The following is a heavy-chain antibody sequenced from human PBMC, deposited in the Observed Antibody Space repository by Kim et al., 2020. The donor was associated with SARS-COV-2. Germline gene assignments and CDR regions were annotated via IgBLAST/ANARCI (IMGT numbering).Heavy chain of an antibody. CDR3: ATSFGKAHLLSTRGYYYGMDV. D-gene: IGHD3-10*01. Sequence: ASVTVSCKVSGYTLTELSMHWVRQAPGKGLEWMGGFDPEDGETIYAQKFQGRVTMTEDTSTDTAYMELSSLRSEDTAVYYCATSFGKAHLLSTRGYYYGMDVWGQGTTVTVSS. V-gene: IGHV1-24*01. J-gene: IGHJ6*02. CDR2: FDPEDGET. CDR1: GYTLTELS.